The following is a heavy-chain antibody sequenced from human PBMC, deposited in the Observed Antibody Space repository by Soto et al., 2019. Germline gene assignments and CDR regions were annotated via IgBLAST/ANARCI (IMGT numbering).Heavy chain of an antibody. CDR1: GYTFTSYY. J-gene: IGHJ3*02. CDR3: ARGVVVVVSVNSISPVHDAFAI. D-gene: IGHD2-15*01. Sequence: ASVKVSCKASGYTFTSYYMHWVRQAPGQGLEWMGIINPSGGSTSYAQKFQGRVTMTRDTSTSTVYMELSSLRSEDTAVYYCARGVVVVVSVNSISPVHDAFAISGQRTIVPVSS. V-gene: IGHV1-46*03. CDR2: INPSGGST.